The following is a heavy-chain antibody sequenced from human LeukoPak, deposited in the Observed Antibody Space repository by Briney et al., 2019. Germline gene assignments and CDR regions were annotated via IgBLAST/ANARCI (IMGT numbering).Heavy chain of an antibody. Sequence: GASVKVSCKASGYTFTSYDINWVRQATGQGLEWVGRIIPIFGTANYAQKFQGRVTITTDESTSTAYMELSSLRSEDTAVYYRARELIVLMVYAAYYFDYWGQGTLVTVSS. V-gene: IGHV1-69*05. CDR2: IIPIFGTA. CDR3: ARELIVLMVYAAYYFDY. CDR1: GYTFTSYD. J-gene: IGHJ4*02. D-gene: IGHD2-8*01.